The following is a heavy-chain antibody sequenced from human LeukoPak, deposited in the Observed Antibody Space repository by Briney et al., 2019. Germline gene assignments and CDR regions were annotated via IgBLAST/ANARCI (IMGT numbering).Heavy chain of an antibody. D-gene: IGHD5-12*01. CDR2: ISSSSSTI. CDR3: ARDLPRGSKGSFDI. Sequence: GGSLRLSCAASGFTFSSYSMNWVRQAPGKGLEWVSYISSSSSTIYYADSVKGRFTISRDNAKNSLYLQMNSLRAEDTAVYYYARDLPRGSKGSFDIWGQGTMVTVSS. CDR1: GFTFSSYS. V-gene: IGHV3-48*04. J-gene: IGHJ3*02.